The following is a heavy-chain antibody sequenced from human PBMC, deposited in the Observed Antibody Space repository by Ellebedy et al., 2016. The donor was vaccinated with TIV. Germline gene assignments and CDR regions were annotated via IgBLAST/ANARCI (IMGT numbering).Heavy chain of an antibody. CDR1: GGSISSYY. D-gene: IGHD2-2*01. CDR2: IYYSGST. V-gene: IGHV4-59*01. CDR3: ARDRGYCSSTSCYPVY. Sequence: MPSETLSLTCTVSGGSISSYYWSWIRQPPGKGLEWIGYIYYSGSTNYNPSLKSRVTISVDTSKNQFSLKLSSVTAADTAVYYCARDRGYCSSTSCYPVYWGQGTLVTVSS. J-gene: IGHJ4*02.